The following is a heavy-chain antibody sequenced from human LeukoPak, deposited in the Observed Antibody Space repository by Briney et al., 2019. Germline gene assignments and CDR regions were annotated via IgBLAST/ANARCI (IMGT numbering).Heavy chain of an antibody. CDR3: ARDPPHNLYDFWSGSGY. CDR2: IIPIFGTA. V-gene: IGHV1-69*13. Sequence: SVKVSCKASGGTFSSYAISWVRQAPGQGLEWMGGIIPIFGTANYAQKFQGRVTITADESTSTAYMELSSLRSEDTAVYYCARDPPHNLYDFWSGSGYWGQGTLVTVSS. D-gene: IGHD3-3*01. J-gene: IGHJ4*02. CDR1: GGTFSSYA.